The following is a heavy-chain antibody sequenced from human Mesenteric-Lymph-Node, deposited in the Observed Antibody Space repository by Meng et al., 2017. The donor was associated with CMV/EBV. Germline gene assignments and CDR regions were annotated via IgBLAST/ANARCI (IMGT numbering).Heavy chain of an antibody. CDR1: FSGYY. Sequence: FSGYYWRWIRQPPGKGLKYIGEIIHSGNTNYNPSLRSRVTISLDTSKNQFSLKLSSVTAADTAVYYCARGRLRRYSSGSGTYRGESDYWGQGTLVTVSS. D-gene: IGHD3-10*01. CDR3: ARGRLRRYSSGSGTYRGESDY. V-gene: IGHV4-34*01. J-gene: IGHJ4*02. CDR2: IIHSGNT.